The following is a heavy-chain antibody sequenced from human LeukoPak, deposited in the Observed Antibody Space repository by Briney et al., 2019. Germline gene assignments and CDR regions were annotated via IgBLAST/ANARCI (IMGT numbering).Heavy chain of an antibody. CDR3: ARSTAIEQQLVDGAFDI. V-gene: IGHV1-69*06. CDR2: IIPTFGTA. J-gene: IGHJ3*02. D-gene: IGHD6-13*01. Sequence: SVKVSCKASGYTFTSYAISWVRQAPGQGLEWMGGIIPTFGTANYAQKFQGRVTITADKSTSTAYMELSSLRSEDTAVYYCARSTAIEQQLVDGAFDIWGQGTMVTVSS. CDR1: GYTFTSYA.